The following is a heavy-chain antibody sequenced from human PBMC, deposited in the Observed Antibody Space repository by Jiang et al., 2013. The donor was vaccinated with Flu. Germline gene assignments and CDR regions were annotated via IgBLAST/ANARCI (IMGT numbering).Heavy chain of an antibody. J-gene: IGHJ4*02. D-gene: IGHD5-24*01. Sequence: GLVQPGGSLRLSCAASGFTFSSYWMHWVRQAPGKGLVWVSRMRSDGKKIHYADSVEGRFTISRDNAKNTLYLQMNSLRAEDTAVYYCARDHFGYNSLDYWGQGTLVTVSS. CDR2: MRSDGKKI. V-gene: IGHV3-74*01. CDR1: GFTFSSYW. CDR3: ARDHFGYNSLDY.